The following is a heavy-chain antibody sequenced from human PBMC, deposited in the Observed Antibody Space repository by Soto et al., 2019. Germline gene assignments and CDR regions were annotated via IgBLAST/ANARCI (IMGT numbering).Heavy chain of an antibody. CDR1: GGSISSYY. Sequence: SETLSLTCTVSGGSISSYYWSWIRQPPGKGLEWIGYIYYSGSTNYNPSLKSRVTISVDTSKNQFSLKLSSVTAADTAVYYCASHYYYDSRPRFDYWGQGTLVTVSS. CDR2: IYYSGST. J-gene: IGHJ4*02. D-gene: IGHD3-22*01. CDR3: ASHYYYDSRPRFDY. V-gene: IGHV4-59*01.